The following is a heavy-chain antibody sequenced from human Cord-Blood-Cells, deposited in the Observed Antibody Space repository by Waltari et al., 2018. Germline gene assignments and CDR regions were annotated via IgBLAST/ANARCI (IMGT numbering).Heavy chain of an antibody. CDR1: GGSFSGYY. CDR3: ARVLPRYYDFWSGYNWFDP. CDR2: INHSGST. D-gene: IGHD3-3*01. Sequence: QVQLQQWGAGLLKPSETLSLTCAVYGGSFSGYYWSWIRQPPGKGLEWIGEINHSGSTNYNPSLKSRVTISVDTSKNQFSLKLSSVTAADTAVYYCARVLPRYYDFWSGYNWFDPWGQGTWSPSPQ. V-gene: IGHV4-34*01. J-gene: IGHJ5*02.